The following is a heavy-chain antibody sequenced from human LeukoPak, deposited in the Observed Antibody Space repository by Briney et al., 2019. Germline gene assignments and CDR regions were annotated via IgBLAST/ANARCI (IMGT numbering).Heavy chain of an antibody. D-gene: IGHD5-18*01. CDR1: GGSISRSY. V-gene: IGHV4-59*01. J-gene: IGHJ5*02. CDR3: ARGGSIHLWSQYNWFDP. Sequence: SETLSLTCAVSGGSISRSYWSWIRQSPGKGLEWIGYIYYGGSPNYNPPLKSRVTISVDTSKNQFSLKLNSVTAADTAVYYCARGGSIHLWSQYNWFDPWGQGTLVTVSS. CDR2: IYYGGSP.